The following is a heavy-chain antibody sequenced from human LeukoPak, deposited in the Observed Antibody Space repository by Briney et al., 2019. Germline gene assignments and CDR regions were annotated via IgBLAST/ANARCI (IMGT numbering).Heavy chain of an antibody. CDR1: GYSISSGYY. Sequence: PSETLSLTCTVSGYSISSGYYWGWIRQPPGKGLEWIGSIYHSGSTYYNPSLKSRVTISVDTSKNQFSLKLSSVTAADTAVYYCASFDWLYYYFDYWGQGTLVTVSS. D-gene: IGHD3-9*01. V-gene: IGHV4-38-2*02. CDR3: ASFDWLYYYFDY. CDR2: IYHSGST. J-gene: IGHJ4*02.